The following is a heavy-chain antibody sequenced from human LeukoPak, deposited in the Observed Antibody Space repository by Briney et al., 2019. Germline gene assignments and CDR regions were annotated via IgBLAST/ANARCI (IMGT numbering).Heavy chain of an antibody. CDR1: GGSFSGYY. J-gene: IGHJ5*02. V-gene: IGHV4-34*01. CDR2: INHSGST. CDR3: ARGVAAAGSRSWFDP. Sequence: SETLSLTCAVYGGSFSGYYWSWIRQPPGKGLEWIGEINHSGSTNYNPSLKSRVTISVDTSKNQFSLKLSSVTAADTAVYYCARGVAAAGSRSWFDPWGQGALVTVSS. D-gene: IGHD6-13*01.